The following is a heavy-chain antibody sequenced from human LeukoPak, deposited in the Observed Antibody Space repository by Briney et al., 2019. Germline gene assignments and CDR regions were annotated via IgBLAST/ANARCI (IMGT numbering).Heavy chain of an antibody. J-gene: IGHJ6*03. V-gene: IGHV1-18*01. CDR2: ISPYNGYT. D-gene: IGHD6-6*01. CDR3: ARDVAARPYYYMDV. CDR1: GYTFSNYG. Sequence: PSVKVSCKASGYTFSNYGFSWVRQAPGQGLEWMGWISPYNGYTNYAQKLQGRVTMTTDISTSTAYMELRSLRSDDTAVYYCARDVAARPYYYMDVWGKGTTVTVSS.